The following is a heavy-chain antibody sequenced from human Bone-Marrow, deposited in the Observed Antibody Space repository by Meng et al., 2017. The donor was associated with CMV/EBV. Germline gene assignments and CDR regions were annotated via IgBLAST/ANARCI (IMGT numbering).Heavy chain of an antibody. Sequence: GESLKISCAASGFTFSSYSMNWVRQAPGKGLEWVSSISSSSSYIYYADSVKGRFTISRDNAKNSLYLQMNSLRAEDTAVYYCAREEYSSTGPYDYWGQGNLVNVAS. V-gene: IGHV3-21*01. D-gene: IGHD6-6*01. CDR1: GFTFSSYS. CDR3: AREEYSSTGPYDY. J-gene: IGHJ4*02. CDR2: ISSSSSYI.